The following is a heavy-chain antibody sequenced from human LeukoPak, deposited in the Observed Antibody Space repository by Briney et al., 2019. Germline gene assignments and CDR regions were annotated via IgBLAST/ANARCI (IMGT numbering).Heavy chain of an antibody. CDR2: IYYSGST. Sequence: SETLSLTCTVSGGSISSYYWSWIRQPPGKGLEWIGYIYYSGSTNYNPSLKSRVTISVDTSKNQFSLKLSSVTAADTAVYYCAGDPHNINYYDSSGYHYFDYWGQGTLVTVSS. D-gene: IGHD3-22*01. CDR3: AGDPHNINYYDSSGYHYFDY. V-gene: IGHV4-59*01. CDR1: GGSISSYY. J-gene: IGHJ4*02.